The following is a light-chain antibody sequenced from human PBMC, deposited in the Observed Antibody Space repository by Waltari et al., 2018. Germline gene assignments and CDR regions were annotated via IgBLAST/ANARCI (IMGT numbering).Light chain of an antibody. J-gene: IGKJ3*01. CDR1: QDIRNW. V-gene: IGKV1-12*01. CDR2: ATS. CDR3: QQANSFPIT. Sequence: TCRASQDIRNWLAWYQQKPGKAPNLRIYATSSLQTGVPSRFSGSGSGTEFTLTISSLQPEDFATYYCQQANSFPITFGPGTKVDIK.